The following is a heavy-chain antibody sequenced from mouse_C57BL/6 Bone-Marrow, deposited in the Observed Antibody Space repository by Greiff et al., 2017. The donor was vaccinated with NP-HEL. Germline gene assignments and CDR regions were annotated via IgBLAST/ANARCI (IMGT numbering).Heavy chain of an antibody. J-gene: IGHJ4*01. CDR3: ARYGFYDYDEGYAMDY. CDR2: ISNLAYSI. CDR1: GFTFSDYG. V-gene: IGHV5-15*01. D-gene: IGHD2-4*01. Sequence: EVKLVESGGGLVQPGGSLKLSCAASGFTFSDYGMAWVRQAPRKGPEWVAFISNLAYSIYYADTVTGRFTIPRENAKNTLYLEMSSLRSEDTAMYYCARYGFYDYDEGYAMDYWGQGTSVTVSS.